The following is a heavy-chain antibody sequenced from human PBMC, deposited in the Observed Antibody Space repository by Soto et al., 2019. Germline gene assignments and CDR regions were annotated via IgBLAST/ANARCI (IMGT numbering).Heavy chain of an antibody. V-gene: IGHV3-53*02. CDR2: IYSGGSI. CDR3: ARDGNGQRGSPH. CDR1: GFTVSNNF. D-gene: IGHD3-16*01. Sequence: VQLVESGGGLIQAGGSLRLSCAVSGFTVSNNFMMWVRQAPGKVLEWVSLIYSGGSISYADSVKGRFTISRDGSMNMLYLQMNSLTAEDTAVYYCARDGNGQRGSPHWGQGTLVTVSS. J-gene: IGHJ4*02.